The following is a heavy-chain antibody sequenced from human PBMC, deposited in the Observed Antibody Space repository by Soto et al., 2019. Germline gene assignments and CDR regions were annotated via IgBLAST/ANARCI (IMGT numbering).Heavy chain of an antibody. Sequence: SETLSLTCTVSGGSISSYYWSWIRQPPGKGLEWIGYIYYSGITNYNPSLKSRVTISVDSSKSQFSLNLSSVTAADTAIYYCGRGLMNFDYWGQGALVTFSS. D-gene: IGHD3-16*01. J-gene: IGHJ4*02. CDR1: GGSISSYY. V-gene: IGHV4-59*01. CDR3: GRGLMNFDY. CDR2: IYYSGIT.